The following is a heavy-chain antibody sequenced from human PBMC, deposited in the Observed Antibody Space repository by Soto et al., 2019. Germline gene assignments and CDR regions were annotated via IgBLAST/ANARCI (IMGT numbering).Heavy chain of an antibody. CDR2: ISYDGSNK. Sequence: QVQLVESGGGVVQPGRSLRLSCAASGFTFSSYAMHWVRQAPGKGLEWVAVISYDGSNKYYADSVKGRFTISRVNSKNTLYLQMNSLRAEDTAVYYCAREPLDSGDEKGCFDYWGQGTLVTVSS. V-gene: IGHV3-30-3*01. D-gene: IGHD1-26*01. CDR1: GFTFSSYA. CDR3: AREPLDSGDEKGCFDY. J-gene: IGHJ4*02.